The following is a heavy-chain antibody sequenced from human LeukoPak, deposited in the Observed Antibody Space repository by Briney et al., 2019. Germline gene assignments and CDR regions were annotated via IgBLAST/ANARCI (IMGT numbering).Heavy chain of an antibody. CDR1: GGTFSSYA. CDR3: ATKNFYYDSSGYYY. J-gene: IGHJ4*02. D-gene: IGHD3-22*01. V-gene: IGHV1-69*13. Sequence: SVKVSCKASGGTFSSYAISWVRQAPGQGLEWMGGIIPIFGTANYAQKFQGRVTITADESTSTAYMELSSLRSDDTAVYYCATKNFYYDSSGYYYWGQGTLVTVSS. CDR2: IIPIFGTA.